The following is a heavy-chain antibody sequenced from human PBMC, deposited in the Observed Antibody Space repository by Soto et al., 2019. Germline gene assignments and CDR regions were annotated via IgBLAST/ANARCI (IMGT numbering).Heavy chain of an antibody. V-gene: IGHV4-31*03. CDR2: IYYSGST. J-gene: IGHJ4*02. D-gene: IGHD5-12*01. CDR3: ARGYSGYETDY. Sequence: NPSETLSLTCTVSGGSISSGGYYWSWIRQHPGKGLEWIGYIYYSGSTYYNPSLKSRVTISVDTSKNQFSLKLSSVTAADTAMYYCARGYSGYETDYWGQGTLVTVSS. CDR1: GGSISSGGYY.